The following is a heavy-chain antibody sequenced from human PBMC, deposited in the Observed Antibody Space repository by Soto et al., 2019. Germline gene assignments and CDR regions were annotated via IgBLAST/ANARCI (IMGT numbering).Heavy chain of an antibody. CDR3: AKDHPSLTSQIHRYDFWSGGVNWFDP. D-gene: IGHD3-3*01. CDR1: GFTFSSYA. V-gene: IGHV3-23*01. Sequence: GGSLRLSCAASGFTFSSYAMSWVRQAPGKGLEWVSAISGSGGSTYYADSVKGRFTISRDNSKNTLYLQMNSLRAEDTAVYYCAKDHPSLTSQIHRYDFWSGGVNWFDPWGQGTLVTVSS. J-gene: IGHJ5*02. CDR2: ISGSGGST.